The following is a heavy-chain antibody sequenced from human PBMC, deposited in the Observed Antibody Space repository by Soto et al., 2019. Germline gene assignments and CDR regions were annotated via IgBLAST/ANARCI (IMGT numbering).Heavy chain of an antibody. CDR3: GIESSGSGWSFDF. CDR1: GYTFTNYP. D-gene: IGHD6-19*01. V-gene: IGHV1-18*04. CDR2: INTYNHNT. J-gene: IGHJ5*01. Sequence: QVQLVQSGAEVKKPGASVKVSCKASGYTFTNYPITWVRQAPGQGLAWMGWINTYNHNTIYAKKLQGRVTMTTDTSTSTSYLELGRPRSAATAVYYCGIESSGSGWSFDFWGPGSLVTVSS.